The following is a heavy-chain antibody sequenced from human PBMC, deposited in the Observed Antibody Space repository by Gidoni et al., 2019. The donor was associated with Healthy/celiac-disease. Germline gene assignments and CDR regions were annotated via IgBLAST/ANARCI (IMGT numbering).Heavy chain of an antibody. Sequence: QLQLQESGPGLVKPSETLSLTCTVSGGSISSSSYYWGWIRQPPGKGLEWIGSIYYSGITYYNPSLKSRVTISVDTSKNKFSLKLSSVTDADTAVYYCARRRSTSCYTSICYYGMDVWGQGTTVTVSS. V-gene: IGHV4-39*01. J-gene: IGHJ6*02. CDR2: IYYSGIT. CDR1: GGSISSSSYY. CDR3: ARRRSTSCYTSICYYGMDV. D-gene: IGHD2-2*02.